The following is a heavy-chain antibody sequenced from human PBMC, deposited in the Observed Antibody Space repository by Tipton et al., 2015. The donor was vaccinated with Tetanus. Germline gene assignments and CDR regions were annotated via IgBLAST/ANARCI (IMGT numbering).Heavy chain of an antibody. V-gene: IGHV4-61*08. CDR2: IDYSGST. J-gene: IGHJ4*02. CDR1: GGSISSGGYY. CDR3: ASYNIPYYFDY. Sequence: TLSLTCSVSGGSISSGGYYWSWIRQHPGKGLEWIGYIDYSGSTNYNPSLKSRLIISADTSKNQFSLRLSSVTAADTAVYYCASYNIPYYFDYWGRGTLVTVSS. D-gene: IGHD2-2*02.